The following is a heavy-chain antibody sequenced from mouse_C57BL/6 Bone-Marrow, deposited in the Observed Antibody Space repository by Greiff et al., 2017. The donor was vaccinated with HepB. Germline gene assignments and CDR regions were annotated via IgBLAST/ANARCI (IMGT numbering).Heavy chain of an antibody. CDR2: IDPSDSYT. CDR1: GYTFTSYW. Sequence: QQSCKASGYTFTSYWMHWVKQRPGQGLEWIGEIDPSDSYTNYNQKFKGKSTLTVDKSSSTAYMQLSSLTSEDSAVYYCALWSLAYWGQGTLVTVSA. J-gene: IGHJ3*01. V-gene: IGHV1-69*01. D-gene: IGHD1-1*02. CDR3: ALWSLAY.